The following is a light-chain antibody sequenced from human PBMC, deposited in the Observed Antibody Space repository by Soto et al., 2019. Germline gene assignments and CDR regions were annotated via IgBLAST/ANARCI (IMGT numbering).Light chain of an antibody. V-gene: IGKV1-5*01. CDR2: DAS. CDR1: QNVETR. J-gene: IGKJ2*01. CDR3: QQYSTYPYT. Sequence: DIQMTQSPSTLSASVGARVTITCRASQNVETRLAWYQQKPGKAPDLVIYDASNLEAGGPSRFSGSGSGTEFSLSISSLQSDDSATYFCQQYSTYPYTFGQGTRLHIK.